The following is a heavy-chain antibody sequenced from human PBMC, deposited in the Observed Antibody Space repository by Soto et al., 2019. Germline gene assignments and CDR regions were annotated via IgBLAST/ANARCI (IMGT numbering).Heavy chain of an antibody. J-gene: IGHJ4*02. CDR1: GYTFTSYG. CDR2: ISAYNGNT. D-gene: IGHD2-15*01. CDR3: ARASDLNHDSNSDY. Sequence: QVQLVQSGAEVKKPGASVKVSCKASGYTFTSYGISWVRQAPGQGLEWMGWISAYNGNTNYAQNLQGRVTMTTDTSTSTAYMELRRLSSDATAVYYCARASDLNHDSNSDYWGQGPLVTVSS. V-gene: IGHV1-18*01.